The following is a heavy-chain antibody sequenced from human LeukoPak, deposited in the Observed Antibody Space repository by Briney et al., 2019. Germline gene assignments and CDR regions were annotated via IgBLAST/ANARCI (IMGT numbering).Heavy chain of an antibody. Sequence: SETLSLTCAVYGGSFSGYYWSWIRQPPGKGLEWIGEINHSGGTNYNPSLKSRVTISVDTSKNQFSLKLSSVTAADTAVYYCARFNYYDSSGYYPWGQGTLVTVSS. CDR2: INHSGGT. D-gene: IGHD3-22*01. CDR3: ARFNYYDSSGYYP. J-gene: IGHJ5*02. V-gene: IGHV4-34*01. CDR1: GGSFSGYY.